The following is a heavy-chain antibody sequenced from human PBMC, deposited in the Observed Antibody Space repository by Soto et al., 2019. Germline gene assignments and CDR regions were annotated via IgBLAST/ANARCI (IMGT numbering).Heavy chain of an antibody. Sequence: QVQLVESGGGLVKPGGSLRLSCAASGFTFSDYYMSWIRQAPGKGLEWVSYISSSSSYTNYADSVKGRFTISRNNDKNPLYLQMNSLRAEDTAVYYCAREGHYDILTGYLDYWGQGTLVTVSS. CDR3: AREGHYDILTGYLDY. V-gene: IGHV3-11*05. D-gene: IGHD3-9*01. CDR2: ISSSSSYT. CDR1: GFTFSDYY. J-gene: IGHJ4*02.